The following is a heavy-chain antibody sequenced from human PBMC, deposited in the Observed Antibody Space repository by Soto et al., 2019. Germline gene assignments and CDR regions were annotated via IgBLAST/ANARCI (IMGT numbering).Heavy chain of an antibody. CDR2: IYYSGST. Sequence: PSETLSLTCTVSGGSISSGDYYWSWIRQPPGKGLEWIGYIYYSGSTNYNPFLKSRVTISVDTSKNQFSLKLSSVTAADTAVYYCARQEGDGVYGDYDNPYYYYYMDVWGKGTTVTVSS. J-gene: IGHJ6*03. D-gene: IGHD4-17*01. V-gene: IGHV4-61*08. CDR1: GGSISSGDYY. CDR3: ARQEGDGVYGDYDNPYYYYYMDV.